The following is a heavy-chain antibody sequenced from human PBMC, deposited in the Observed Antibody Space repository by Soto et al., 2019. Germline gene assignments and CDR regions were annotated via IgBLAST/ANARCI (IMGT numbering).Heavy chain of an antibody. V-gene: IGHV4-39*01. CDR2: INYSGST. Sequence: SETLSLTCDVYGGSITTSTYYWGWIRLPPGKGLECIGVINYSGSTHYSPSLKDRVTMSVDTSKNHFSLKLTSVTAADTAVYYCVFFWNDGTQLFDPCSQRTPVPVSA. D-gene: IGHD1-1*01. J-gene: IGHJ5*02. CDR1: GGSITTSTYY. CDR3: VFFWNDGTQLFDP.